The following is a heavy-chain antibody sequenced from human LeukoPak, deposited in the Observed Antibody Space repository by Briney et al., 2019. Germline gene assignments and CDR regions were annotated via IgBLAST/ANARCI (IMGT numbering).Heavy chain of an antibody. CDR2: INHSGST. Sequence: SETLSLTCAVYGGSFSGYYWSWIRQPPGKGLEWTGEINHSGSTNYNPSLKSRVTISVDTSKNQFSLKLSSVTAADTAVYYCARSRDYVWGSYRPRWFDPWGQGTLVTVSS. CDR3: ARSRDYVWGSYRPRWFDP. D-gene: IGHD3-16*02. J-gene: IGHJ5*02. CDR1: GGSFSGYY. V-gene: IGHV4-34*01.